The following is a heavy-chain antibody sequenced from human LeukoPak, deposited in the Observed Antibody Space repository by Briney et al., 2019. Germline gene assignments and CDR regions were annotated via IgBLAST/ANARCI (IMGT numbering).Heavy chain of an antibody. CDR3: AKGSASSRPYYFDY. Sequence: GGSLRLSCAASGFTFSMYAMGWVRQAPGKGLEWFSAITDSGGDTYYADSVRGRFTISRDNSKNMLDLQMSSLRAEDTAVYYCAKGSASSRPYYFDYWGQGALVTVSS. CDR2: ITDSGGDT. V-gene: IGHV3-23*01. CDR1: GFTFSMYA. D-gene: IGHD2-15*01. J-gene: IGHJ4*02.